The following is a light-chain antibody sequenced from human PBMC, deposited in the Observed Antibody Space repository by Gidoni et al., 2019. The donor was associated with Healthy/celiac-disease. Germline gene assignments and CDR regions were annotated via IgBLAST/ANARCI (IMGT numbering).Light chain of an antibody. CDR3: QAWDSGVV. V-gene: IGLV3-1*01. Sequence: YELTQPPSVSVSPGQTASITCSGDKLGDKYACWYQQKPGQSPVLVIYQDSKRPSGIPDRFSGSNSGNTATLTISGTQAMDEADYYCQAWDSGVVFGGGTKLTVL. CDR1: KLGDKY. CDR2: QDS. J-gene: IGLJ2*01.